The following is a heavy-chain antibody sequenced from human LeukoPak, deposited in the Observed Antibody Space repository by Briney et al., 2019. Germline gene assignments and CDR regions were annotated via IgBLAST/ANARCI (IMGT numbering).Heavy chain of an antibody. Sequence: PSETLSLTCTVSGGSISSYYWSWIRQPPGKGLEWIGYIYYSGSTNYNPSLKSRVTISADTSKNQFSLKLSSVTAADTAVYYCARQASVSIDYWGQGTLVTVSS. CDR1: GGSISSYY. CDR2: IYYSGST. CDR3: ARQASVSIDY. V-gene: IGHV4-59*08. J-gene: IGHJ4*02.